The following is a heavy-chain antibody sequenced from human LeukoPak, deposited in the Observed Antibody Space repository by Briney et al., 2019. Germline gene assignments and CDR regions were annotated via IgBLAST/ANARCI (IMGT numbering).Heavy chain of an antibody. CDR1: GGTFSSYA. CDR2: IIPIFGTA. D-gene: IGHD2-2*01. Sequence: VASVKVSRKASGGTFSSYAISWVRQAPGQGLEWMGGIIPIFGTANYAQKFQGRVTITADESTSTAYMELSSLRSEDTAVYYCARLEGYCSSTSCRFDYWGQGTLVTVSS. V-gene: IGHV1-69*13. J-gene: IGHJ4*02. CDR3: ARLEGYCSSTSCRFDY.